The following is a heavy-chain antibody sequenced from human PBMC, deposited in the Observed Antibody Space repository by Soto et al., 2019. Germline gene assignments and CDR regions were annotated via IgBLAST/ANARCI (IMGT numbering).Heavy chain of an antibody. D-gene: IGHD1-26*01. Sequence: EVQLLESGGGLVQPGGSLRLSCAASGFTFSSYAMSWVRQAPGKGLEWVSAISGSGGSTYYADSVKGRFTISRDNSKNTLYLQMNSLRAEDTAVYYCAKDRRPWELPHDAFDIWGQGTMVTVSS. V-gene: IGHV3-23*01. CDR3: AKDRRPWELPHDAFDI. CDR2: ISGSGGST. J-gene: IGHJ3*02. CDR1: GFTFSSYA.